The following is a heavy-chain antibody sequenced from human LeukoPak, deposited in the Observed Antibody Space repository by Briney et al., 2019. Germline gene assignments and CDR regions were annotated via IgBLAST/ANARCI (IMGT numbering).Heavy chain of an antibody. J-gene: IGHJ4*02. D-gene: IGHD6-13*01. V-gene: IGHV3-7*01. CDR3: ARDPGSSSFDL. CDR1: GFSFSSYW. CDR2: INQDGSVI. Sequence: GGSLRLSCTASGFSFSSYWMSWVRQTPEKGLEFVANINQDGSVINYVDSLKGRCTISRDNAKKSLYLEIRSLRADDTALYYCARDPGSSSFDLWGQGTLVTVSS.